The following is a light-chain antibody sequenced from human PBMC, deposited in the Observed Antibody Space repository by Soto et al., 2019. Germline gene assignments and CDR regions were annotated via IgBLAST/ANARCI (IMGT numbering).Light chain of an antibody. Sequence: DIQMTQSPSTLSASVGDRVTITCRASQGISSWLAWYQQKPGKAPKHLIYEASSFERGVPSRFSGSGSGTEFTLTISSRQPDDFATYYCQQYNSYSTWTFGQGTKVEIK. V-gene: IGKV1-5*03. CDR1: QGISSW. J-gene: IGKJ1*01. CDR2: EAS. CDR3: QQYNSYSTWT.